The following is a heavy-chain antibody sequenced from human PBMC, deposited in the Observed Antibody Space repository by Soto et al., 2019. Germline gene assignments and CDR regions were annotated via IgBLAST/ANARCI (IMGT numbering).Heavy chain of an antibody. D-gene: IGHD3-3*01. CDR3: ARNDFWSGYYDRNWFDP. CDR2: INHSGST. Sequence: PSETLSLTCAVYGGSFSGYYWSWIRQPPGKGLEWIGEINHSGSTNYNPSLKSRVTISVDTSKNQFSLKLSSVTAADTAVYYCARNDFWSGYYDRNWFDPWGQGTLVTVSS. CDR1: GGSFSGYY. J-gene: IGHJ5*02. V-gene: IGHV4-34*01.